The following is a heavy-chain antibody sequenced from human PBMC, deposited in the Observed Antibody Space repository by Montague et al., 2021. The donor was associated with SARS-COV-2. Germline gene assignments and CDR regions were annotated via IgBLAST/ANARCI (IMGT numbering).Heavy chain of an antibody. CDR2: FYYSGGS. J-gene: IGHJ5*02. V-gene: IGHV4-61*03. D-gene: IGHD4-23*01. CDR1: GASISTGSDY. CDR3: ARDRGDIYGGNSAWFDP. Sequence: SETLSLTCTVSGASISTGSDYWTWIRQRPGRGLEWIGNFYYSGGSTYNPSLKSRVTISADTSKNLFSPTLKSVTASDTAVYYCARDRGDIYGGNSAWFDPWGQGTLVTVSS.